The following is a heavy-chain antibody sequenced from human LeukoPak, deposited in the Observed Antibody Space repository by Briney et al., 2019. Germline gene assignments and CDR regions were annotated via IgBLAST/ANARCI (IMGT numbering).Heavy chain of an antibody. CDR2: ISSSSSYI. J-gene: IGHJ6*03. D-gene: IGHD1-26*01. CDR3: AKVGAAYYYYYYMDV. CDR1: GFTFSSYS. V-gene: IGHV3-21*01. Sequence: PGGSLRLSCAASGFTFSSYSMNWVRQAPGKGLEWVSSISSSSSYIYYADSVKGRFTISRDNAKNSLYLQMNSLRAEDTAVYYCAKVGAAYYYYYYMDVWGKGTTVTVSS.